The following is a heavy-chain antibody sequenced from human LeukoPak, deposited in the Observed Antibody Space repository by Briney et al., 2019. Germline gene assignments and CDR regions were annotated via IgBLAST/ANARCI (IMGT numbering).Heavy chain of an antibody. D-gene: IGHD6-13*01. CDR1: GFTFTSYG. V-gene: IGHV3-23*01. CDR2: ISGTGGSP. CDR3: AKARGSSSWSSFDY. Sequence: GGSLRLSCAASGFTFTSYGMSWVRQAPGKGLEWVSSISGTGGSPYYADSVKGRFTISRDNSKNTLYLQMNSLRAEDTAVYYCAKARGSSSWSSFDYWGQGTLVTVPS. J-gene: IGHJ4*02.